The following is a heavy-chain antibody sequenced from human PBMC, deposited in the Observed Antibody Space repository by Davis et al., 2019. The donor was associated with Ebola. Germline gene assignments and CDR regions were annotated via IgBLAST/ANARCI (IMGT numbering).Heavy chain of an antibody. V-gene: IGHV3-7*01. Sequence: GGSLRLSCAASGFTFSSYWMSWVRQAPGKGLEWLANIKEDGSEKYYVDSVKGRFTISRDNAKNSLYLQMNSLRAEDTAVYYCARQRWLQLWYFDYWGQGTLVTVSS. CDR3: ARQRWLQLWYFDY. CDR2: IKEDGSEK. D-gene: IGHD5-24*01. CDR1: GFTFSSYW. J-gene: IGHJ4*02.